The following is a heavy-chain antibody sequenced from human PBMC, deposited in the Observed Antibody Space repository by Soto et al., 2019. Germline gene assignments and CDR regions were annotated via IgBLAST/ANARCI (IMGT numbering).Heavy chain of an antibody. Sequence: QVQLQQWGAGPLRPLETLSLTCGVSGGSFSCYYWAWIRQSPWKGLEWIGEINDRGSINYNPSLKSRVSISVDTSKNHYSLNLRSVTAADTAVYYCARESHDILTGPPWVWYFDLWGRGTLVTVSS. CDR2: INDRGSI. J-gene: IGHJ2*01. CDR3: ARESHDILTGPPWVWYFDL. CDR1: GGSFSCYY. V-gene: IGHV4-34*01. D-gene: IGHD3-9*01.